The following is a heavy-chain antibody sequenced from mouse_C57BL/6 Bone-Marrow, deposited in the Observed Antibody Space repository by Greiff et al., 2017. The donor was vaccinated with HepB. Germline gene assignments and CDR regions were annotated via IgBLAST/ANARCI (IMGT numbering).Heavy chain of an antibody. CDR2: INPNNGGT. Sequence: EVQLQQSGPELVKPGASVKISCKASGYTFTDYYMNWVKQSHGKSLEWIGDINPNNGGTSYNQKFKGKATLTVDKSSSTAYMELRRLTSEDSAVYYCARRDGYYFDYWGQGTTLTVSS. D-gene: IGHD2-3*01. CDR3: ARRDGYYFDY. V-gene: IGHV1-26*01. J-gene: IGHJ2*01. CDR1: GYTFTDYY.